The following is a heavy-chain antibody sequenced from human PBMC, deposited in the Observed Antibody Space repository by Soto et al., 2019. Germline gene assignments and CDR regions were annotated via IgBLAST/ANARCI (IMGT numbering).Heavy chain of an antibody. CDR3: ARADPTEGYYFDY. J-gene: IGHJ4*02. V-gene: IGHV3-30-3*01. CDR1: GFTFSSYA. Sequence: LRLSCAASGFTFSSYAMHWVRQAPGKGLEWVAVISYDGSNKYYADSVKGRFTISRDNSKNTLYLQMNSLRAEDTAVYYCARADPTEGYYFDYWGQGTLVTVSS. CDR2: ISYDGSNK. D-gene: IGHD4-17*01.